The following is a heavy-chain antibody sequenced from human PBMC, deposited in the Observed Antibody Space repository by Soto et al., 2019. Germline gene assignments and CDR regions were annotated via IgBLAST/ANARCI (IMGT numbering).Heavy chain of an antibody. V-gene: IGHV3-33*01. CDR2: IWYDGSNK. CDR3: ARDRGDSTVTVFGFDP. Sequence: QVQLVESGGGVVQPGRSLRLSCAASGFTFSSYGMHWVRQAPGKGLEWVAVIWYDGSNKYYADSVMGRFTISRDNSKNTLYLQMNSLRAEDTAVYYCARDRGDSTVTVFGFDPWGQGTLVTVSS. CDR1: GFTFSSYG. J-gene: IGHJ5*02. D-gene: IGHD4-17*01.